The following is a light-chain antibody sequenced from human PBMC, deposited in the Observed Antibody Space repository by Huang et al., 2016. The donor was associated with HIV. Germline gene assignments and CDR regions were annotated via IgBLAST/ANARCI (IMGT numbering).Light chain of an antibody. Sequence: DIQMTQSPFSLSASVGDRVTITCRASQSISSYLNWYQQKPGKAPKILIYAASTLPSGLPSRFRGSGAGTDFTLTITSLQPEDFATYYCQQTYIIPITFGQGTKLEIK. V-gene: IGKV1-39*01. CDR3: QQTYIIPIT. J-gene: IGKJ2*01. CDR2: AAS. CDR1: QSISSY.